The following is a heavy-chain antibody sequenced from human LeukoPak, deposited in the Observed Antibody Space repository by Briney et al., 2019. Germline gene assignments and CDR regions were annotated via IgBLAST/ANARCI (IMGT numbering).Heavy chain of an antibody. J-gene: IGHJ3*02. CDR1: GGSFSGYS. CDR2: INHSGST. CDR3: ARGYCSSTSCYGAAFDI. Sequence: SETLSLTCAVNGGSFSGYSWSWIRQPPGKGLEWIGEINHSGSTKYNPSLKSLVTISVDTSKKQLSLELSSMTAADTAVYYCARGYCSSTSCYGAAFDIWGQGTMVTVSS. D-gene: IGHD2-2*01. V-gene: IGHV4-34*01.